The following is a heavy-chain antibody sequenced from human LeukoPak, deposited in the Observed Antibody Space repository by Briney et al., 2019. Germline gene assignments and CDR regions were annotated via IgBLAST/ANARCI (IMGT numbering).Heavy chain of an antibody. CDR1: GVSISSYY. D-gene: IGHD3-22*01. J-gene: IGHJ3*02. Sequence: PSETLSLTCTVSGVSISSYYWSWIRQPPGKGLEWIGYIYKSGGTDYNPSLKSRVTISVYTSRNQFSLKLSSVTAADTAVYYCARAGSGYSFDIWGQGIMVTVSS. V-gene: IGHV4-59*01. CDR2: IYKSGGT. CDR3: ARAGSGYSFDI.